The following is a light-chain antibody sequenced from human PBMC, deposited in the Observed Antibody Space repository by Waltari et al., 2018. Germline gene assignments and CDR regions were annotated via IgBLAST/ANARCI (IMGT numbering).Light chain of an antibody. CDR3: QQYDNLPFT. V-gene: IGKV1-33*01. CDR2: DAS. J-gene: IGKJ3*01. Sequence: QLTQSPSPLSASVGDRVTITCRASQDISNYLNWYQQKPGKAPKLLIYDASNLETGVPSRFSGSGSGTDFTFTISSLQPEDIATYYCQQYDNLPFTFGPGTKVDIK. CDR1: QDISNY.